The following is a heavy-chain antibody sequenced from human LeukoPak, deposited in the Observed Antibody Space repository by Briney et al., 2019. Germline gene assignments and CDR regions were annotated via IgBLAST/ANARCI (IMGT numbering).Heavy chain of an antibody. D-gene: IGHD6-13*01. J-gene: IGHJ5*02. CDR3: ARSLQLVRGGFDL. Sequence: GGSLRLSCAASGFTFSSYSMNWVRQAPGKGLEWVSSISSSSSYIYYADSVKGRFTISRDNAKNSLYLQMNSLRAEDTAVYYCARSLQLVRGGFDLWGQGTLVTVSS. CDR2: ISSSSSYI. CDR1: GFTFSSYS. V-gene: IGHV3-21*01.